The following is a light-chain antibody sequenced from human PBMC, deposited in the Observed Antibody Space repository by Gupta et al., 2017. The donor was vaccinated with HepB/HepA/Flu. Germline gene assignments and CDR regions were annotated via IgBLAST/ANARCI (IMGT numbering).Light chain of an antibody. CDR1: QSVTNN. CDR2: DAS. CDR3: QQRTNWPPLFT. Sequence: EIVLTQSPATLSLSPGERATLSCRASQSVTNNLAWYQLKPGQAPRLLIYDASIRATGIPARFSGSGSGTDFTLTITTLEPEDSAVYFCQQRTNWPPLFTFGGGTRVEIK. J-gene: IGKJ4*01. V-gene: IGKV3-11*01.